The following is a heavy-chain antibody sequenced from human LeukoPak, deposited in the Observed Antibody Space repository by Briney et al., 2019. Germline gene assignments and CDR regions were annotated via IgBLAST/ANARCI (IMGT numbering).Heavy chain of an antibody. CDR1: GGSISSYY. J-gene: IGHJ4*02. D-gene: IGHD6-19*01. CDR3: ALGAVAGAFDY. V-gene: IGHV4-59*01. CDR2: IYYSGST. Sequence: PSETLSLTCTVSGGSISSYYWSWIRQPPGKGLEWIGYIYYSGSTNYNPSLKSRVTISVDTSKNQFSLKLSSVTAADTAVYYCALGAVAGAFDYWGQGTLVTVSS.